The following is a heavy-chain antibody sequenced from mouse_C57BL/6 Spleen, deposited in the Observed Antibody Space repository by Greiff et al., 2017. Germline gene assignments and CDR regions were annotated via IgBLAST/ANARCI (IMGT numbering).Heavy chain of an antibody. D-gene: IGHD2-4*01. CDR1: GYTFTSYW. CDR2: IYPGSGST. CDR3: ARRYDYDDWYFDV. Sequence: VQLQQPGAELVKPGASVKMSCKASGYTFTSYWITWVKQRPGQGLEWIGDIYPGSGSTNYNEKFKSKATLTVDTSSSTAYMQLSCLTSEDSAVYYCARRYDYDDWYFDVWGTGTTVTVSS. V-gene: IGHV1-55*01. J-gene: IGHJ1*03.